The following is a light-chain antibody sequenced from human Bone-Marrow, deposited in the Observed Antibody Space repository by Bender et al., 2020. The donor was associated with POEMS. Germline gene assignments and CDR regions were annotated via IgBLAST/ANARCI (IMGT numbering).Light chain of an antibody. CDR3: CSFATSNIWL. V-gene: IGLV2-23*02. CDR1: YSDVGNYNL. CDR2: EVS. J-gene: IGLJ3*02. Sequence: QSALTQPASVSGFPGQSITISCSGTYSDVGNYNLVSWYQQHPGEAPKLLIYEVSRRPSGVSNHFSGSKSGNTASLTISGLQAEDEAHYYCCSFATSNIWLFGGGTKVTVL.